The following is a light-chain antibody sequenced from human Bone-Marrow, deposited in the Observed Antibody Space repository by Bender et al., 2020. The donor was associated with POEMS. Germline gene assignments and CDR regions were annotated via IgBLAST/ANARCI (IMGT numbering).Light chain of an antibody. CDR1: SSDVGAYNL. CDR3: CSFAGSNIWV. CDR2: EVT. Sequence: QSALTQPASVSGSPGQSITISCTGASSDVGAYNLVSWFQQHPGKAPKLIVFEVTKRPSGVPDRFSGSKSGSTASLTVSGLQAEDEADYYCCSFAGSNIWVFGTGTKVTVL. V-gene: IGLV2-23*02. J-gene: IGLJ1*01.